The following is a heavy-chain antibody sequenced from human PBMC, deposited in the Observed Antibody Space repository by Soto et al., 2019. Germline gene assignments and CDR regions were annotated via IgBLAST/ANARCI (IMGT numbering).Heavy chain of an antibody. Sequence: QVQLVQSGAEVKRPGSSVKVSCKASGDTFAFHSINWVRQAPGLGLEWMGRINPILSMSNYAQRFQGRVMMTAVKSTSTAYMVLSSLRSEDTAIYYCATSYGSGYRAFDYWGQGALVTVSS. V-gene: IGHV1-69*02. CDR2: INPILSMS. CDR3: ATSYGSGYRAFDY. J-gene: IGHJ4*02. CDR1: GDTFAFHS. D-gene: IGHD3-10*01.